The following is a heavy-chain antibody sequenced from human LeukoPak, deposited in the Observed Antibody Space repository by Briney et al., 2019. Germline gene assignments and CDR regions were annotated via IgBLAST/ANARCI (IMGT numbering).Heavy chain of an antibody. Sequence: SETLSLTCAVHGGSFSGYYWSWIRQPPGKGLEWIGEINHSGSTNYNPSLKSRVTISVDTSKNQFSLKLSSVTAADTAVYYCARGLVGYCSSTSCSHRPSLSMDVWGKGTTVTVSS. J-gene: IGHJ6*03. V-gene: IGHV4-34*01. CDR3: ARGLVGYCSSTSCSHRPSLSMDV. D-gene: IGHD2-2*01. CDR1: GGSFSGYY. CDR2: INHSGST.